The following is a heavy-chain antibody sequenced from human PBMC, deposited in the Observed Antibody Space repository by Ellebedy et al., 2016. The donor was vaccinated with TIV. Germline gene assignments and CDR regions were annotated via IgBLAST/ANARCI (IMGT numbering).Heavy chain of an antibody. V-gene: IGHV5-51*01. D-gene: IGHD3/OR15-3a*01. J-gene: IGHJ4*02. Sequence: GESLKISXKGSGYSFTSYWIGWVRQMPGKGLEWMGIIYPGDSDTRYSPSFQGQVTISADKSISTAYLQWSSLKASDTAMYYCVRQRDLDSPGYFDYWGQGTLVTVSS. CDR2: IYPGDSDT. CDR1: GYSFTSYW. CDR3: VRQRDLDSPGYFDY.